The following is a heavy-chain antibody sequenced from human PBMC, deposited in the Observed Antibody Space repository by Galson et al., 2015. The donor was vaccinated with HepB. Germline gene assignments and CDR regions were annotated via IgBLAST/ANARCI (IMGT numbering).Heavy chain of an antibody. CDR1: GDTFTRYA. D-gene: IGHD2-15*01. CDR2: IIPIFGVP. J-gene: IGHJ4*02. CDR3: ALSYLGYCRDRTCSHIDY. Sequence: SVKVSCKASGDTFTRYAISWVRQAPGQGLEWIGGIIPIFGVPSYAQKFQGRVTITADESTSAANMDLSSLRSEDTAVYYCALSYLGYCRDRTCSHIDYWGQGTLVTVSS. V-gene: IGHV1-69*13.